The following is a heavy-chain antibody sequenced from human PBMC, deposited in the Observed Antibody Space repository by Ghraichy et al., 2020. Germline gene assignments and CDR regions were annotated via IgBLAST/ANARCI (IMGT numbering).Heavy chain of an antibody. CDR1: GFTFSSYA. J-gene: IGHJ6*02. Sequence: GGSLRLSCAASGFTFSSYAMSWVRQAPGKGLEWVSAISGSGGSTYYADSVKGRLTISRDNSKNTLYLQMNSLRAEDTAVYYCANVDDFWSGYAYYYGMDVWGQGTTVTVSS. CDR2: ISGSGGST. CDR3: ANVDDFWSGYAYYYGMDV. V-gene: IGHV3-23*01. D-gene: IGHD3-3*01.